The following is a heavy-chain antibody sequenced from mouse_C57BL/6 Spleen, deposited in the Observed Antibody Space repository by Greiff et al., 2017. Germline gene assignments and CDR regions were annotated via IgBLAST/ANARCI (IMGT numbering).Heavy chain of an antibody. V-gene: IGHV2-2*01. J-gene: IGHJ1*03. CDR3: ARNFYYYGSSSYWYFDV. CDR1: GFSLTSYG. Sequence: QVQLQQSGPGLVQPSQSLSITCTVSGFSLTSYGVHWVRQSPGKGLEWLGVIWSGGSTDYNAAFISRLSISKDNSKSQVFFKMNSLQADDTAIYYCARNFYYYGSSSYWYFDVWGTGTTVTVSS. CDR2: IWSGGST. D-gene: IGHD1-1*01.